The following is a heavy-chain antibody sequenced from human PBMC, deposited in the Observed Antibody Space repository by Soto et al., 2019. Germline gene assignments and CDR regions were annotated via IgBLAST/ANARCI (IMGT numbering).Heavy chain of an antibody. CDR2: IIPIFGTP. V-gene: IGHV1-69*13. CDR1: GVTFSRQD. Sequence: GASVKVSCKASGVTFSRQDMRWVRQAPGQGLEWMGGIIPIFGTPQYAEKFQDRVTITADESTSTAYMELSSLTSEDTAVYYCATNEGRDGYSFDYWGQVTLVTVCS. CDR3: ATNEGRDGYSFDY. D-gene: IGHD5-12*01. J-gene: IGHJ4*02.